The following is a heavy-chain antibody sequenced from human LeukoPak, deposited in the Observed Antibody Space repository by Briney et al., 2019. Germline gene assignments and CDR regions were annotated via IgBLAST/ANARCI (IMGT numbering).Heavy chain of an antibody. V-gene: IGHV3-7*01. CDR2: IKQDGSEK. CDR3: ARDGGHYGDLDY. J-gene: IGHJ4*02. D-gene: IGHD4-17*01. CDR1: GFSFTTYW. Sequence: GGSLRLSCAASGFSFTTYWMTWVRQAQRKGLEWVATIKQDGSEKYYVDSVKGRFTIARDNTKNSLNLQMNSLRAEDTAVYFCARDGGHYGDLDYWGQGTLVTVSS.